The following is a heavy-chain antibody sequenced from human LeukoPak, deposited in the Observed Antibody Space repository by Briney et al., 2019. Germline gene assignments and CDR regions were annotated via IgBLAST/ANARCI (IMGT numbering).Heavy chain of an antibody. D-gene: IGHD3-22*01. Sequence: ASVKVSCKASGYTFTSYGISWVRQAPGQGLEWMGWISAYNGNTDYAQKLQGRVTMTTDTSTSTAYMELRSLRSDDTAVYYCARDYYDSSGYYFDYWGQGTLVTVSS. CDR3: ARDYYDSSGYYFDY. CDR2: ISAYNGNT. J-gene: IGHJ4*02. V-gene: IGHV1-18*01. CDR1: GYTFTSYG.